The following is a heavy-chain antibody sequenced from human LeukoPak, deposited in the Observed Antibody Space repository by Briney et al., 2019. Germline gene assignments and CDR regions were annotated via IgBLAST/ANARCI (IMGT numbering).Heavy chain of an antibody. V-gene: IGHV1-69*04. Sequence: SVKVSCKASGGTFSSYAISWVRQAPGQGLEWMGRIIPILGIANYAQKFQGRVTITADKSTSTAYMELGSLGSEDTAVYYCASVWGIAAAGTFDYWGQGTLVTVSS. CDR3: ASVWGIAAAGTFDY. D-gene: IGHD6-13*01. CDR2: IIPILGIA. J-gene: IGHJ4*02. CDR1: GGTFSSYA.